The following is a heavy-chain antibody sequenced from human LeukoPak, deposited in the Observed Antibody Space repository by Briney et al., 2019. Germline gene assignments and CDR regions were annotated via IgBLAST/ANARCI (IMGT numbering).Heavy chain of an antibody. J-gene: IGHJ6*03. D-gene: IGHD3-10*01. CDR2: PYTSGVT. CDR1: GDSISSYY. V-gene: IGHV4-4*07. Sequence: SETLSLTCTVSGDSISSYYWSWIRQPAGKGLEWIGRPYTSGVTNYNPSLKSRVTMSVDTSKNQFSLKLSSVTAADTAVYYCARATGGSGSSNYYYYMDVWGKGTTVTVSS. CDR3: ARATGGSGSSNYYYYMDV.